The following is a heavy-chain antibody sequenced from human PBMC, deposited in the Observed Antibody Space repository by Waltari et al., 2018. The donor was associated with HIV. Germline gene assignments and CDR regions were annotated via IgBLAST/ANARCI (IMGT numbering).Heavy chain of an antibody. Sequence: VQLVESGGGLVKPGGSLRLSCVAPGFVFSDHYMGWIRQAPGKGPEWLSHLNRDSDDIFYGDSVKGRFTISRDNSKNSLYLEMNNVRGDDTAIYYCVRGDRSGWYGIFDFWGQGTRVTVSS. V-gene: IGHV3-11*01. CDR1: GFVFSDHY. D-gene: IGHD6-19*01. CDR3: VRGDRSGWYGIFDF. J-gene: IGHJ4*02. CDR2: LNRDSDDI.